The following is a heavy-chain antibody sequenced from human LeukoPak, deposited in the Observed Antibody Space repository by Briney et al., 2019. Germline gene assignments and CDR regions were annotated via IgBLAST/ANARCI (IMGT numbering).Heavy chain of an antibody. J-gene: IGHJ5*02. CDR2: IIPIFGTA. CDR1: GGTFSSYA. V-gene: IGHV1-69*05. Sequence: SVKVSCKASGGTFSSYAISWVRQAPGQGLERLGGIIPIFGTANYAQKFQGRVTITTDESTSTAYMELSSLRSEDTAVYYCARGVLRFLEWSSPSRTSWFDPWGQGTLVTVSS. D-gene: IGHD3-3*01. CDR3: ARGVLRFLEWSSPSRTSWFDP.